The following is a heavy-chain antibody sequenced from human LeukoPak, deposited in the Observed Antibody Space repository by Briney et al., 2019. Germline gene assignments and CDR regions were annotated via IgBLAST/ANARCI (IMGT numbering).Heavy chain of an antibody. J-gene: IGHJ4*02. CDR3: ARQYCSSTSCPDY. D-gene: IGHD2-2*01. V-gene: IGHV4-61*02. Sequence: SETLSLTCTVSGGSISSSSYYWGWIRQPAGKGLEWIGRVYTSGSTNYNPSLKSRVTISVDTSKNQFSLKLSSVTAADTAVYYCARQYCSSTSCPDYWGQGTLVTVSS. CDR1: GGSISSSSYY. CDR2: VYTSGST.